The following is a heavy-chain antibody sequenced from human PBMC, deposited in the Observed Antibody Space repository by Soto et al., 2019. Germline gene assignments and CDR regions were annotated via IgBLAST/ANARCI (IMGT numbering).Heavy chain of an antibody. D-gene: IGHD6-19*01. Sequence: QVQLLQSGAEVKKPGSSVRVSCEASGGTFRTYAISWVRQAPGQGLEWMGEIIPLFGTVNYAQKFQGRVTITADECTTTVYMGLRSLGSEDTAVYYCAKAAVAGTPTSYYCYGMDVWGEWTAVTVSS. CDR2: IIPLFGTV. CDR1: GGTFRTYA. J-gene: IGHJ6*04. V-gene: IGHV1-69*12. CDR3: AKAAVAGTPTSYYCYGMDV.